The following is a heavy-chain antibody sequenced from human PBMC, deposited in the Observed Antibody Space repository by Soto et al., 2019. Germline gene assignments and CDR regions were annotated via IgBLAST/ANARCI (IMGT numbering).Heavy chain of an antibody. Sequence: KQSQTLSLTCAISGDSVSTNSVAWSWFRQSPSRGLEWLGGTKYRSKWINDYAVSVKSRITINSDTSKNQVSLQLNSVTPDDAAVYYCARGKLGAFDYWGQGTLVTVSS. CDR1: GDSVSTNSVA. D-gene: IGHD1-26*01. CDR3: ARGKLGAFDY. CDR2: TKYRSKWIN. V-gene: IGHV6-1*01. J-gene: IGHJ4*02.